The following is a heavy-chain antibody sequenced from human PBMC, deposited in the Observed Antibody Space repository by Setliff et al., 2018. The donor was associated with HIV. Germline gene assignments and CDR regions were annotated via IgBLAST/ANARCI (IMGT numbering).Heavy chain of an antibody. J-gene: IGHJ5*02. CDR1: GFSLSNARMG. CDR3: ARIFDTMVRGVIITTGSFDP. Sequence: GSGPTLVNPTATLTLTCTVSGFSLSNARMGVSWIRQPPGKALEWLAHIFSNDEKSYSTSLKSRLTISKDTSKSQVVLTMTNMDPVDTATYYCARIFDTMVRGVIITTGSFDPWGQGTLVTV. V-gene: IGHV2-26*01. CDR2: IFSNDEK. D-gene: IGHD3-10*01.